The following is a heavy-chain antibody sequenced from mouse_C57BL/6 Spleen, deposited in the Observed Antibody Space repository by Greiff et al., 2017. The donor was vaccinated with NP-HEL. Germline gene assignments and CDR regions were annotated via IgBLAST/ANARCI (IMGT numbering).Heavy chain of an antibody. CDR2: ISSGGSYT. Sequence: EVQRVESGRDLVKPGGSLKLSCAASGFTFSSYGMSWVRQTPDKRLEWVATISSGGSYTYYPDSVKGRFTISRDKAKNTLYLQRSRLKSEDTAMYYCARHEGSGTSFDYWGQGTTLTVSS. D-gene: IGHD4-1*01. V-gene: IGHV5-6*01. CDR1: GFTFSSYG. J-gene: IGHJ2*01. CDR3: ARHEGSGTSFDY.